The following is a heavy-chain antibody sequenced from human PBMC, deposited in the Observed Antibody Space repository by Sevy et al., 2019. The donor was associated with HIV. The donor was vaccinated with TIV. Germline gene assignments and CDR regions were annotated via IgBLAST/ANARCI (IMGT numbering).Heavy chain of an antibody. D-gene: IGHD2-8*01. CDR2: IQYDGNNK. CDR1: GFTFSYSG. Sequence: GGSLRLSCAASGFTFSYSGMHWVRQAPGQGLEWVTFIQYDGNNKYYADSVKGRFTISRDNAKNSLNLQMNSLRAEDTAVYYCTRNGGAFDNGFDPWGQGTLVTVSS. V-gene: IGHV3-30*02. CDR3: TRNGGAFDNGFDP. J-gene: IGHJ5*02.